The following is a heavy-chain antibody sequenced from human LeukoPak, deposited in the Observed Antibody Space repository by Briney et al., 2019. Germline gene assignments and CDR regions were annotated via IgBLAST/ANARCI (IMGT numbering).Heavy chain of an antibody. Sequence: PSETLSLTCTVSGGSISSYYWSWIRQPPGKGLEWIGYIYYSGSTNYNPSLKSRVTISVDTSKNQFSLKLSSVTAADTAVYYCARRGYSNYVAPTGRWFDPWGQGTLVTVSS. CDR3: ARRGYSNYVAPTGRWFDP. CDR1: GGSISSYY. D-gene: IGHD4-11*01. J-gene: IGHJ5*02. CDR2: IYYSGST. V-gene: IGHV4-59*12.